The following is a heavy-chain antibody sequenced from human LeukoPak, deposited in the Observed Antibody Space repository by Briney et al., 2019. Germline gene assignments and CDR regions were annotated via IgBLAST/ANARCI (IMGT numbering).Heavy chain of an antibody. CDR1: GYTFTVYY. Sequence: ASVKVSSKASGYTFTVYYMHWVRHAPGQGLEWMGWINPNSGGTNYAQKFQGRVTMTRDTSISTAYMELSRLRSDDTALYYCARDQAGYCSGGSCYSVFVWGQGTLVSVSA. CDR3: ARDQAGYCSGGSCYSVFV. V-gene: IGHV1-2*02. J-gene: IGHJ4*02. CDR2: INPNSGGT. D-gene: IGHD2-15*01.